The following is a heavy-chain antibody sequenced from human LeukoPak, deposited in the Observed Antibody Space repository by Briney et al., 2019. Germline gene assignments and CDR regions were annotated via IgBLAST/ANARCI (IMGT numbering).Heavy chain of an antibody. Sequence: GASVKVSCKASGGTFSSYAISWVRQAPGQGLEWMGGIIPIFGTANYAQKFQGRVTSTSDKSTSTAYMELSSLRSEDTAVYYCARGTPPDGYSYGTYFDYWGQGTLVTVSS. D-gene: IGHD5-18*01. CDR3: ARGTPPDGYSYGTYFDY. V-gene: IGHV1-69*06. J-gene: IGHJ4*02. CDR1: GGTFSSYA. CDR2: IIPIFGTA.